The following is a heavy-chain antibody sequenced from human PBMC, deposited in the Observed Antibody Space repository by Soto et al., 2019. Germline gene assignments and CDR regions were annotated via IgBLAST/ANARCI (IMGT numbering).Heavy chain of an antibody. J-gene: IGHJ3*02. CDR1: GFTFSNAW. CDR3: TTATTVTYGSAFDI. CDR2: IKSKTDGGTT. V-gene: IGHV3-15*07. Sequence: AGGSLRLSCAASGFTFSNAWMNWVRQAPGKGLEWVGRIKSKTDGGTTDYAAPVKGRFTISRDDSKNTLYLQMKRLKTEDSAVYYCTTATTVTYGSAFDIWGQGTMVTVSS. D-gene: IGHD4-17*01.